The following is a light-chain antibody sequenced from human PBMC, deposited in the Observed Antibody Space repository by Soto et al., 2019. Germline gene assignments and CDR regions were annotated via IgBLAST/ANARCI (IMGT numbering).Light chain of an antibody. J-gene: IGKJ1*01. CDR2: GAS. CDR3: QHSYSIPD. CDR1: QSINTY. V-gene: IGKV1-39*01. Sequence: DIQMTQSPSSLSASVGDRVTITCRASQSINTYLNWYQQKPGEAPKVVIHGASTLQTGVPSRFSGSGSGTEFTLTSNILQPEDFATYYCQHSYSIPDFGQGTRVEVK.